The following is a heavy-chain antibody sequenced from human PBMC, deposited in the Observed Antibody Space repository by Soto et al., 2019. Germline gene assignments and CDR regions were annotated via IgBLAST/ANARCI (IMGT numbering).Heavy chain of an antibody. V-gene: IGHV3-53*01. J-gene: IGHJ6*02. CDR1: CFTVSSND. D-gene: IGHD3-10*01. Sequence: XGSLRVTVAASCFTVSSNDMSWVRQAPGKGLEWVSVIYSGGSTYYADSVKGRFTISRDNSKNTLYLQMNSLRAEDTAVYYCARGGGSGSYLHYYYYGMDVWAHGTTVTVSS. CDR3: ARGGGSGSYLHYYYYGMDV. CDR2: IYSGGST.